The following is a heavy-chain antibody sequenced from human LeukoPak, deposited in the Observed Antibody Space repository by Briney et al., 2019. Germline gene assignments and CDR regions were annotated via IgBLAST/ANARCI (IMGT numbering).Heavy chain of an antibody. CDR3: ARVYYYYDSSGYYYPLDGFDI. J-gene: IGHJ3*02. D-gene: IGHD3-22*01. Sequence: ASVKVSCKASGYTFTSYAMNWVRQAPGQGLEWMGWINTNTGNPTYAQGFTGRFVFSLDTSVSTAYLQISSLKAEDTAVYYCARVYYYYDSSGYYYPLDGFDIWGQGTMVTVSS. CDR1: GYTFTSYA. V-gene: IGHV7-4-1*02. CDR2: INTNTGNP.